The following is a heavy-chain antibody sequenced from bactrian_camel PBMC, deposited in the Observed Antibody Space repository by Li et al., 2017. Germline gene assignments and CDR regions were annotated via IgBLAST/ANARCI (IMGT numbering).Heavy chain of an antibody. D-gene: IGHD3*01. CDR3: AAGGQRSCRSVRIWEYDY. Sequence: HVQLVESGGGSVQAGGSLKLSCTASGFTFEDVGMGWCRQARENACELVATITGDGVTYYEDSVRGRFTVSRNNAENRLYPQMDSLKPEDTAMYYCAAGGQRSCRSVRIWEYDYRGQGTQVTVS. CDR2: ITGDGVT. J-gene: IGHJ4*01. V-gene: IGHV3S55*01. CDR1: GFTFEDVG.